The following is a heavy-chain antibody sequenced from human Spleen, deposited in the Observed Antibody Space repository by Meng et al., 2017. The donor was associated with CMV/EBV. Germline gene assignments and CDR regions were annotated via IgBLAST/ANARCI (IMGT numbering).Heavy chain of an antibody. Sequence: GGSLRLSCAASGFTFNSYGMHWVRQAPGKGLEWVAVIWYDGTAKYYTDSAKGRSTVSRDNSKNTLYLQMNSLRAEDTAVYYCAKVMGPYYDDSTGYYKYFYGLDVWGQGTTVTVSS. J-gene: IGHJ6*02. CDR2: IWYDGTAK. CDR1: GFTFNSYG. V-gene: IGHV3-33*06. D-gene: IGHD3-22*01. CDR3: AKVMGPYYDDSTGYYKYFYGLDV.